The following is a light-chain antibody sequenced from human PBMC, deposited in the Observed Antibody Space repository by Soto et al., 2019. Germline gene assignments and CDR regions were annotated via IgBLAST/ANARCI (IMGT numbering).Light chain of an antibody. CDR3: QQYNNWLIT. V-gene: IGKV3-20*01. Sequence: EIGLAQSPGTLSLSPGERATLSCRASQSITNNYLAWYQQKPGRAHRLLIYGASSRATGIPGRFSGSGSGTDFTLTISSLEPEDFAVYYCQQYNNWLITFGPGTRLEIK. CDR2: GAS. CDR1: QSITNNY. J-gene: IGKJ5*01.